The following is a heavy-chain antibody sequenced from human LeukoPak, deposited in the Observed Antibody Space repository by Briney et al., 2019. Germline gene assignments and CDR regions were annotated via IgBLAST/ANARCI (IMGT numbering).Heavy chain of an antibody. CDR1: GYTFTGYY. J-gene: IGHJ4*02. Sequence: ASVKVSCKASGYTFTGYYMHWVRQAPGQGLEWMGWINPNSGGTNYAQKFQGRVTMTRDTSISTAYMELSRLRSDDTAVYYCARVNPTTSYYDFWSGYYEIXYWGQGTLVTVS. CDR2: INPNSGGT. CDR3: ARVNPTTSYYDFWSGYYEIXY. V-gene: IGHV1-2*02. D-gene: IGHD3-3*01.